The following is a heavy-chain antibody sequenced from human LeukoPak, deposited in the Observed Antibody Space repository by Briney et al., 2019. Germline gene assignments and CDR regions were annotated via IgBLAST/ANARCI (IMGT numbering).Heavy chain of an antibody. J-gene: IGHJ3*02. CDR3: ATSSFTIRELDAFDI. CDR1: GYTFTGYY. CDR2: INPKNGGT. D-gene: IGHD3-3*01. V-gene: IGHV1-2*02. Sequence: ASVKVSCKASGYTFTGYYMHWVRQAPAQGLEWMGWINPKNGGTIYAPKFQGRVTMTRDTSISTAYMELSSLRSEDTAVYYCATSSFTIRELDAFDIWGQGTMVTVSS.